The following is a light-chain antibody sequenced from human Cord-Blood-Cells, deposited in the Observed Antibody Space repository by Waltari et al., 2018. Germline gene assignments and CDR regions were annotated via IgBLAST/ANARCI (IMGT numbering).Light chain of an antibody. J-gene: IGKJ2*01. CDR2: LGS. CDR1: QTLLHSNGYNY. V-gene: IGKV2-28*01. CDR3: MQALQTPYT. Sequence: DIVLPQSPLSLTVTPGEPPSISCRSIQTLLHSNGYNYLDWYLQKTGQSPQLLIYLGSNRASGVPDRFSGSGSGTDFTLKISRVEAEDVGVYYCMQALQTPYTFGQGTKLEIK.